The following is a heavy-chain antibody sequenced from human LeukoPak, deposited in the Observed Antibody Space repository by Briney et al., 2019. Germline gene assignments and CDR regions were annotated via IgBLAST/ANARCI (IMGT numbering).Heavy chain of an antibody. V-gene: IGHV3-48*03. CDR2: ISSSGSTI. D-gene: IGHD6-13*01. Sequence: GGSLRLSCAASGFTFSSYEMNWVRQAPGKGLEWVSYISSSGSTICYADSVKGRFTISRDNAKNSLYLQMNSLRAEDTAVYYCASGGYSSRGFDYWGLGTLVTVSS. CDR1: GFTFSSYE. J-gene: IGHJ4*02. CDR3: ASGGYSSRGFDY.